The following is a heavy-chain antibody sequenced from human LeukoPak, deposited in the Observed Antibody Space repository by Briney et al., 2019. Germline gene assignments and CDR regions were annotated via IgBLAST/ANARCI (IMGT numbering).Heavy chain of an antibody. J-gene: IGHJ6*03. V-gene: IGHV3-21*01. D-gene: IGHD1-26*01. Sequence: GGSLRLSCAASGFTFGSYSMNWVRQAPGKGLEWVSSISSSSSYIYYADSVKGRFTISRDNAKNSLYLQMNSLRAEDTAVYYCARDPYSGGYGDYYYYYMDLWGQGTTVTISS. CDR1: GFTFGSYS. CDR2: ISSSSSYI. CDR3: ARDPYSGGYGDYYYYYMDL.